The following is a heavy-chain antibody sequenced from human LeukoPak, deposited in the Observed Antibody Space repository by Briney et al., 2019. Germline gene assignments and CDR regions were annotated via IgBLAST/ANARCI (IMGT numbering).Heavy chain of an antibody. V-gene: IGHV3-7*01. CDR3: ARGDFDDYGDYVDAFEF. CDR2: IKPDGSEK. J-gene: IGHJ3*01. Sequence: GGSLGLSCAASGFTFSSYWMSWVRQVPGKGLEWVANIKPDGSEKYCVGSVKGRFTIYRDNAKNSLYLQMNSLRAEDTALYYCARGDFDDYGDYVDAFEFWGQGTMVTVSA. D-gene: IGHD4-17*01. CDR1: GFTFSSYW.